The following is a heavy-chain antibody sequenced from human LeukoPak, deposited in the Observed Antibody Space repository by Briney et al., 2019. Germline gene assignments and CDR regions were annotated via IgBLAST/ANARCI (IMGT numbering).Heavy chain of an antibody. J-gene: IGHJ4*02. D-gene: IGHD3-9*01. CDR2: INSDGSST. CDR1: GFTFSSYW. V-gene: IGHV3-74*01. Sequence: QPGGSLRLSCAASGFTFSSYWMHWVRQAPGKGLVWVSRINSDGSSTSYADSVKGRFTISRDNSKNTLYLQMNSLRAEDTAVYYCARDRYFDWFGYFDYWGQGTLVTVSS. CDR3: ARDRYFDWFGYFDY.